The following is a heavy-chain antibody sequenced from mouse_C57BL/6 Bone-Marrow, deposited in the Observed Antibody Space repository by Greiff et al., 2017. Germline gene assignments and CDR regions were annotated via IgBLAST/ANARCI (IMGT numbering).Heavy chain of an antibody. V-gene: IGHV1-69*01. CDR2: IDPSDSYT. CDR1: GYTFTSYW. Sequence: VQLQQPGAELVMPGASVKLSCKASGYTFTSYWMHWVKQRPGQGLEWIGEIDPSDSYTNYNQKFKGKSTLTVDKSSSTAYMQLSSLTSEDSAVYYCTSGIYYDQSAYWGQGTLVTVS. J-gene: IGHJ3*01. D-gene: IGHD2-4*01. CDR3: TSGIYYDQSAY.